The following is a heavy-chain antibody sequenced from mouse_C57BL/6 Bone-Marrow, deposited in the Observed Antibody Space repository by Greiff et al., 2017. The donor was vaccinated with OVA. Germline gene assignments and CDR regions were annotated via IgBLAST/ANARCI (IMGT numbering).Heavy chain of an antibody. CDR3: ARRGTGSGFAY. Sequence: QVQLQQSGPELVKPGASVKISCKASGYAFSSSWMNWVKQRPGTGLEWIGRIYPGDGDTNYNGKFKGKATLTADKSSSTAYMQLSSLTSEDSAVYFCARRGTGSGFAYWGQGTLVTVSA. CDR1: GYAFSSSW. J-gene: IGHJ3*01. CDR2: IYPGDGDT. D-gene: IGHD2-14*01. V-gene: IGHV1-82*01.